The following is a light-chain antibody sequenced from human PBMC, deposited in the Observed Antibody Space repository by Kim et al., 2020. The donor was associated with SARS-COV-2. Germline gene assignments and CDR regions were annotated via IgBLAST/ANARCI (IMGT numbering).Light chain of an antibody. CDR3: QAWDSSTFYV. J-gene: IGLJ1*01. Sequence: SYELTQPPSVSVSPGQTASITCSGDKLGDKYACWYPQKPGQSPVLVIYQDSKRPSGIPERFSGSNSGNTATLTISGTQAMDEADYYCQAWDSSTFYVFGT. V-gene: IGLV3-1*01. CDR1: KLGDKY. CDR2: QDS.